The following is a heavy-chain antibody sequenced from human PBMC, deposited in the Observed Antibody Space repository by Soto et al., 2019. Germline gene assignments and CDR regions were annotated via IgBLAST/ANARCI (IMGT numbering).Heavy chain of an antibody. Sequence: QVQLVESGGGVVQPGRSLRLSCAASGFTFSSYGMHWVRQAPGKGLEWVAVISYDGSNKYYADSVKGRFTISRDNSKNTLYLQMNSLRAEDTAVYYCAKESKLSGPNLIYYYCGMDVWGQGTTVTVSS. V-gene: IGHV3-30*18. CDR3: AKESKLSGPNLIYYYCGMDV. CDR1: GFTFSSYG. J-gene: IGHJ6*02. D-gene: IGHD6-19*01. CDR2: ISYDGSNK.